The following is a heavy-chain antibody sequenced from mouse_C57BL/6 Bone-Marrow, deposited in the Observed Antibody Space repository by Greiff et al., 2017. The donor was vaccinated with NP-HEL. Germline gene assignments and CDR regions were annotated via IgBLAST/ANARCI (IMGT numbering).Heavy chain of an antibody. CDR2: IYTGDGDT. V-gene: IGHV1-82*01. Sequence: VQLQQSGPELVKPGDSVKISCKASGYAFSSSWMNWVKQRPGKGLEWIGRIYTGDGDTNYNGQFKGKATLTAYKSSSTAYMQLSSLTSEDSAVYFCALMTTVVVPYAMDYWGQGTSVTVDS. CDR3: ALMTTVVVPYAMDY. J-gene: IGHJ4*01. CDR1: GYAFSSSW. D-gene: IGHD1-1*01.